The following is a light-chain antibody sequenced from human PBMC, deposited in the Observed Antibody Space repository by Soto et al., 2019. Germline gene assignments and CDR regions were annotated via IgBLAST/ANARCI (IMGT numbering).Light chain of an antibody. Sequence: QSALTQPASVSGSPGQSITISCTGTSSDVGGYIYVSWYQQHLGKAPQFLIYEVSNRPSGVSNRLSGSKSGNTASLTISGLQAEDEADYYCCSYTSTGNLNVFGPGTKLTVL. CDR1: SSDVGGYIY. CDR2: EVS. CDR3: CSYTSTGNLNV. V-gene: IGLV2-14*03. J-gene: IGLJ1*01.